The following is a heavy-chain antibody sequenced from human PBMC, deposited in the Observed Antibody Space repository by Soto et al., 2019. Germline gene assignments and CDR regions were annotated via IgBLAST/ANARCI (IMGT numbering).Heavy chain of an antibody. V-gene: IGHV4-39*01. D-gene: IGHD5-12*01. CDR1: GGSISSTSYY. J-gene: IGHJ3*02. CDR2: IYYGGST. Sequence: QLQLQESGPGLVKPSETLSLTCTVSGGSISSTSYYWGWIRQPPGKGLEWIGSIYYGGSTYYNPSLNSRVTISVDTSKNHFSLRLSSVTATDTAMYFCARHREYSGYDIAWLGAFNIWGQGTLVTVSS. CDR3: ARHREYSGYDIAWLGAFNI.